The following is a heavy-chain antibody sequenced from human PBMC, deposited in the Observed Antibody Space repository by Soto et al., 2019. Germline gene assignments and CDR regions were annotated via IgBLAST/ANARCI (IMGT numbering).Heavy chain of an antibody. CDR1: GFTFSSYA. D-gene: IGHD3-3*01. J-gene: IGHJ6*03. CDR2: ISGSGGST. Sequence: GGSLRLSCAASGFTFSSYAMSWVRQAPGKGLEWVSAISGSGGSTYYADSVKGRFTISRDNSKNTLYLQMNSLRAEDTAVYYCAKKNPGTIFGVVTPAYYYYYMDVWGKGTTVTVSS. CDR3: AKKNPGTIFGVVTPAYYYYYMDV. V-gene: IGHV3-23*01.